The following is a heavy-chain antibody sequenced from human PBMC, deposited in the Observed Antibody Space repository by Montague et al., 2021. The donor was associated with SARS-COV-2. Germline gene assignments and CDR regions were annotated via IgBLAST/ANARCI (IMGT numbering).Heavy chain of an antibody. J-gene: IGHJ3*02. V-gene: IGHV4-31*03. CDR3: ARGLCMIASDGAFDI. CDR1: GGSISGCDYY. D-gene: IGHD3-22*01. CDR2: IYVSGNT. Sequence: TLSLTCTVSGGSISGCDYYWSWLRQHPGKDREWLGYIYVSGNTNYNPTLKSRLTISVDPSQNQFSLNLNSVTAADAAVYYCARGLCMIASDGAFDIWGQGTLVPVSS.